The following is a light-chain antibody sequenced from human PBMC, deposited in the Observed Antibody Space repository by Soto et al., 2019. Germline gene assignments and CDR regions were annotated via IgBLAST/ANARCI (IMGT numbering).Light chain of an antibody. CDR3: FSFTTTSADV. CDR2: EVN. J-gene: IGLJ1*01. Sequence: QSALTQPASLSGSPEQSITISCTGTSSHSGGYDGVPWFQQHLGKATKLMLSEVNNRPSEVSNRSCDTKSGNAADLTICGLQAEDQRQYLCFSFTTTSADVFGTGTKVTVL. V-gene: IGLV2-14*01. CDR1: SSHSGGYDG.